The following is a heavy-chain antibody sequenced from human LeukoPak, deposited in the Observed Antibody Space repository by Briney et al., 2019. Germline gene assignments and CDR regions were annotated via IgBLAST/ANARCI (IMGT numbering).Heavy chain of an antibody. CDR1: GGSISSGSYY. Sequence: SQTLSLTCTVSGGSISSGSYYWSWIRQPAGKGLEWIGRIYTSGSTNYNPSLKSRVTISVDTSKNQFSLKLSSVTAADTAVYYCARPYYDFWSGYDAFDIWGQGTMVTVSS. CDR2: IYTSGST. V-gene: IGHV4-61*02. D-gene: IGHD3-3*01. CDR3: ARPYYDFWSGYDAFDI. J-gene: IGHJ3*02.